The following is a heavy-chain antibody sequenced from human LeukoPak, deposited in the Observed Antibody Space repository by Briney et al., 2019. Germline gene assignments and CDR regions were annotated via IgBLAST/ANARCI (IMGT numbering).Heavy chain of an antibody. CDR1: GGSISSSSYY. V-gene: IGHV4-39*07. CDR3: ARVKGDILIGD. D-gene: IGHD3-9*01. CDR2: IYYSGST. Sequence: SETLSLTCTVSGGSISSSSYYWGWIRQPPGKGLEWIGSIYYSGSTYYNPSLKSRVTISVDTSKNQFSLKLSSVTAAGTAVYYCARVKGDILIGDWGQGTLVTVSS. J-gene: IGHJ4*02.